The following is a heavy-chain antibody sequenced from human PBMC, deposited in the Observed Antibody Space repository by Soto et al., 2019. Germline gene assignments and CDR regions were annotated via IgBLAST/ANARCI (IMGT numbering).Heavy chain of an antibody. CDR3: ARDPHYDSSGYYYDY. D-gene: IGHD3-22*01. CDR2: ISYDGSNK. J-gene: IGHJ4*02. CDR1: GFTFSSYA. Sequence: QVQLVESGGGVVQPGRSLRLSCAASGFTFSSYAMHWVRQAPGKGLEWVAVISYDGSNKYYADSVKGRFTISRDNSKNTLYLQMNSLRAEDTAVYHCARDPHYDSSGYYYDYWGQGTLVTVSS. V-gene: IGHV3-30-3*01.